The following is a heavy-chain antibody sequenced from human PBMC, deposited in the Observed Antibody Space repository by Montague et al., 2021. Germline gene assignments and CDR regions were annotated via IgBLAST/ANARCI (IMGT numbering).Heavy chain of an antibody. Sequence: SETLSLTCTVSGGSISSSSYYWGWIRQPPGKGLGWIGSIYYSGSTYYNPSLKSRVTMSVDTSKNQFSLKLSSVTAADTAAYYCARHVIGNYGMDVWGQGTTVTVSS. CDR3: ARHVIGNYGMDV. V-gene: IGHV4-39*01. D-gene: IGHD3-16*02. CDR2: IYYSGST. J-gene: IGHJ6*02. CDR1: GGSISSSSYY.